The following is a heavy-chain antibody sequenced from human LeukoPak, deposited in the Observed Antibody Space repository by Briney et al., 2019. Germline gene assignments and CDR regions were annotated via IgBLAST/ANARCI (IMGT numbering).Heavy chain of an antibody. CDR3: ARDAKNNWNYEAFDI. V-gene: IGHV1-18*01. CDR1: GYTFTSYG. J-gene: IGHJ3*02. D-gene: IGHD1-7*01. CDR2: ISAYNGNT. Sequence: ASVKVSCKASGYTFTSYGISWVRQAPGQGLEWMGWISAYNGNTNYAQKLQGRGTMTTDTSTSTAYMELRSLRSDDTAVYYCARDAKNNWNYEAFDIWGQGAMVTVSS.